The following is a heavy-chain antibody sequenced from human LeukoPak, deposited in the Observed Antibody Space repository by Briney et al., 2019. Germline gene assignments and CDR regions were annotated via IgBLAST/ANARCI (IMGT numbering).Heavy chain of an antibody. CDR3: ARPSRDGYNGDY. D-gene: IGHD5-24*01. CDR2: IKPDGSEK. V-gene: IGHV3-7*01. J-gene: IGHJ4*02. Sequence: GGSLRLSCAASGFTFSSYWMSWVRQAPGKGLEWVANIKPDGSEKYYVDSVKGRFTIFRDNAKNSLYLQMNNLRAEDTAVYYCARPSRDGYNGDYWGQGTLVTVSS. CDR1: GFTFSSYW.